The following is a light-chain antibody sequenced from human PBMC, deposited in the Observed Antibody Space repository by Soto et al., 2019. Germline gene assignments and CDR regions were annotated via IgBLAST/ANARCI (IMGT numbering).Light chain of an antibody. CDR2: GAS. J-gene: IGKJ1*01. CDR1: QSVSSD. CDR3: QQYNNWPRT. V-gene: IGKV3-15*01. Sequence: EIVMTQSPATLSVSPGERATLSCRASQSVSSDLAWYHQKPGQAPRLLTYGASTRATGIPARFSGSGSGTEFTLTINSLQSEDFAVYYCQQYNNWPRTLGQGTKVDIK.